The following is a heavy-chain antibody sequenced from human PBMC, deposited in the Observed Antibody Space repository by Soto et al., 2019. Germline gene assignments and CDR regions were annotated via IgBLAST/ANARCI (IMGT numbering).Heavy chain of an antibody. Sequence: ASVKVSCKASGYTFTSYDINWVRQATGQGLEWMGWMNPNSGNTGYAQKLQGRVTMTRNTSISTAYMELSSLRSEDTAVYYCARAGVLDDAFDIWGQGTMVTVSS. CDR1: GYTFTSYD. V-gene: IGHV1-8*01. CDR3: ARAGVLDDAFDI. CDR2: MNPNSGNT. D-gene: IGHD2-8*01. J-gene: IGHJ3*02.